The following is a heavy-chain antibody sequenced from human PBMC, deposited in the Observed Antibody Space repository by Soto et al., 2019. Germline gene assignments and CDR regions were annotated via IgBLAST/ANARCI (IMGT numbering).Heavy chain of an antibody. D-gene: IGHD3-3*01. CDR2: ISYDGSNK. Sequence: QVQLVESGGGVVQPGRSLRLSCAASGFTFSSYAMHWVRQAPGKGLEWVAVISYDGSNKNYADSVKGRFTISRDNSKNTLYLQMNSLRAEDTAVYYCARVGLYYDFWSGYYPNDAFDIWGQGTMVTVSS. V-gene: IGHV3-30-3*01. J-gene: IGHJ3*02. CDR3: ARVGLYYDFWSGYYPNDAFDI. CDR1: GFTFSSYA.